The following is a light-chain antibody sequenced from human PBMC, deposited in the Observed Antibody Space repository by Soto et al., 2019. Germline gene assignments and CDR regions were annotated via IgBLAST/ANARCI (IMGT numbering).Light chain of an antibody. Sequence: QSALTQPASVSGSPGQSITVSCTGTSSDVGSYNYVSWYQQHPGKAPKLMIYEVSNRPSGVSNRFSGSKSGNTASLTISGLQAEEEADYYCSSDTTSNTWVFGGGTQLTVL. V-gene: IGLV2-14*01. J-gene: IGLJ2*01. CDR3: SSDTTSNTWV. CDR1: SSDVGSYNY. CDR2: EVS.